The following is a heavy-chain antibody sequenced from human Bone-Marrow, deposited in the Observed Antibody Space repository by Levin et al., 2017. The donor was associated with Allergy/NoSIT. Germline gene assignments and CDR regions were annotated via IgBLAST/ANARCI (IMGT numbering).Heavy chain of an antibody. Sequence: GSLRLSCTVSGGSISSTSDYWGWIRQPPGKGLEWIGAIYYSGTTYYNPSLKSRVNISLDTAKNQFSLKLSSVTAADTAVYYCARDSLMVAGIDYWGQGTLVTVSS. V-gene: IGHV4-39*07. CDR3: ARDSLMVAGIDY. CDR2: IYYSGTT. D-gene: IGHD6-19*01. J-gene: IGHJ4*02. CDR1: GGSISSTSDY.